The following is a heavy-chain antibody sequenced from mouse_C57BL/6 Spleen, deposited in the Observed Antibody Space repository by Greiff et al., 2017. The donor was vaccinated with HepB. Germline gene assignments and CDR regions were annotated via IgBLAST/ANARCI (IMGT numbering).Heavy chain of an antibody. V-gene: IGHV1-69*01. CDR1: GYTFTSYW. Sequence: QVQLQQPGAELVMPGASVKLSCKASGYTFTSYWMHWVKQRPGQGLEWIGEIDPSDSYTNYNQKFKGKSTLTVDKSSSTAYMQLSSLTSEDSAVYYCARGKGSGSAWFPYWGQGTLVTVSA. J-gene: IGHJ3*01. CDR3: ARGKGSGSAWFPY. D-gene: IGHD3-2*02. CDR2: IDPSDSYT.